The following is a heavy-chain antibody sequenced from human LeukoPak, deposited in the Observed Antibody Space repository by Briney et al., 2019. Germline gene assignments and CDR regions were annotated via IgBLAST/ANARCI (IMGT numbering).Heavy chain of an antibody. Sequence: GGSLRLSCTSSGFTFGDYSMTWVRQAPGKGLEWVGFIRSEVYGGTPEYAASVKGRFTISRDDSKGIAYLQMNSLRPEDTAMYYCTRDQTPYYWGQGTLVTVSS. CDR3: TRDQTPYY. CDR2: IRSEVYGGTP. CDR1: GFTFGDYS. V-gene: IGHV3-49*04. J-gene: IGHJ4*02.